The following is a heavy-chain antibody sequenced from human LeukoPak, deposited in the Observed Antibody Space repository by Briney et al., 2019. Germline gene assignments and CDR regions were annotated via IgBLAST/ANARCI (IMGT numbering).Heavy chain of an antibody. V-gene: IGHV3-48*03. J-gene: IGHJ4*02. D-gene: IGHD6-19*01. CDR3: ARGPYILYSSGWYYFDY. Sequence: GGSLRLSCAASGFTFSSYEMNWVRQAPGKGLEWVSYISSSGSTIYYADSVKGRFTISRDNAKNSLYLQMNSQRAEDTAVYYCARGPYILYSSGWYYFDYWGQGTLVTVSS. CDR2: ISSSGSTI. CDR1: GFTFSSYE.